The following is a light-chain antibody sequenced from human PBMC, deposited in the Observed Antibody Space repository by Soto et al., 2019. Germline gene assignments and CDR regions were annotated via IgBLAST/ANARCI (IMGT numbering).Light chain of an antibody. CDR3: QKYNSPPWT. J-gene: IGKJ1*01. V-gene: IGKV1-27*01. CDR2: AAS. CDR1: QSISSW. Sequence: DIQMTQSPSTLSASVGDRVTITCRASQSISSWLAWYQHKPGKVPKLLIFAASTLHSGVPSRFSGSGSGTDFTLTISSLQPDDVATYYCQKYNSPPWTFGQGTKVEIK.